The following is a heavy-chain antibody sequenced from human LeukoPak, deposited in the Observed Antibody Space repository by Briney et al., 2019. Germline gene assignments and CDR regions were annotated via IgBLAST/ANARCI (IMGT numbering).Heavy chain of an antibody. Sequence: GGSLRLSCAASGFTFSSYSMNWVRQAPGKGLGWVSSISSSSSYIYYADSVKGRFTISRDNAKNSLYLQMNSLRAEDTAVYYCARVWEPGDYTAFDIWGQGTMVTVSS. J-gene: IGHJ3*02. V-gene: IGHV3-21*01. CDR2: ISSSSSYI. CDR1: GFTFSSYS. CDR3: ARVWEPGDYTAFDI. D-gene: IGHD4-17*01.